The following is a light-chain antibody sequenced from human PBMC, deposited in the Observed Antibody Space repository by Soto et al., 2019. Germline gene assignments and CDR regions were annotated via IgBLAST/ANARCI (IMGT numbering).Light chain of an antibody. V-gene: IGKV3-20*01. CDR3: QRYGMSPPKYT. CDR1: QTVNSSY. CDR2: SAS. J-gene: IGKJ2*01. Sequence: EVVLTQSPGTLSLSPGERATLSCRASQTVNSSYLAWYQQKPGQAPRLLIYSASSRATDIPDRFSGSGSGTDFTLTLRRLEPEDFHVNYCQRYGMSPPKYTFGQATKVEIK.